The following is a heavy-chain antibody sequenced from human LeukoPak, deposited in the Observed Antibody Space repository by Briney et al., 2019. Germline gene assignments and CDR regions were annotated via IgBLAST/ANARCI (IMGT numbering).Heavy chain of an antibody. V-gene: IGHV1-18*01. CDR2: ISAYNGNT. J-gene: IGHJ6*02. Sequence: ASVKVSCKASGYTFTSYGISWVRQAPGQGLEWMGWISAYNGNTNYAQELQGRVTMTTDTSTSTAYMELRSLRSDDTAVYYCARLYYGSGSYPFDYGMDVWGQGTTVTVSS. CDR3: ARLYYGSGSYPFDYGMDV. CDR1: GYTFTSYG. D-gene: IGHD3-10*01.